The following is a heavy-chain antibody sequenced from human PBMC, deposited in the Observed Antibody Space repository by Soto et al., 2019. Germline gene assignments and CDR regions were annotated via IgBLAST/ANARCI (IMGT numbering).Heavy chain of an antibody. J-gene: IGHJ4*02. CDR2: ISGSGDST. D-gene: IGHD2-15*01. CDR1: GFTFGNYG. CDR3: AKENRRGYCSGGICYGYFDY. V-gene: IGHV3-23*01. Sequence: GPSLRLSCTASGFTFGNYGMSWVRQAPGKGLEWVSTISGSGDSTNYADSVKGQFAISRDNSNNMLYVQMDSLRVEDTAVYYCAKENRRGYCSGGICYGYFDYWGQGTLVTVSS.